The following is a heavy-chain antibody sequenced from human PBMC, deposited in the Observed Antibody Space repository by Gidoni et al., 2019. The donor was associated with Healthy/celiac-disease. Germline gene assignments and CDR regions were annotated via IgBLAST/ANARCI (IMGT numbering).Heavy chain of an antibody. D-gene: IGHD6-19*01. J-gene: IGHJ6*02. CDR1: GSSISSGCYY. CDR3: ARGGSYSSGWYEVYYYYYYGMDV. Sequence: QVQLQESGPGLVKPSQTLSLTCTVSGSSISSGCYYWSWIRQNPGKGLEWIGYIYYSGSTYYNPSLKSRVTISVDTSKNQFSLKLSSVTAADTAVYYCARGGSYSSGWYEVYYYYYYGMDVWGQGTTVTVSS. CDR2: IYYSGST. V-gene: IGHV4-31*03.